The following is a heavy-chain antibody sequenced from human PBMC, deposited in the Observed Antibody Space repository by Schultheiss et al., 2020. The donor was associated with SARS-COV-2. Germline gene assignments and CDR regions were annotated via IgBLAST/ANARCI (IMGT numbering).Heavy chain of an antibody. CDR3: AGRSCYDFWSSYLPFFDY. Sequence: SETLSLTCAVYGGSFSGYYWSWIRQPPGKGLEWIGEINHSGSTNYNPSLKSRVTISVDTSKNQFSLKLSSVTAADTAVYYCAGRSCYDFWSSYLPFFDYWGQGTLVTVSS. J-gene: IGHJ4*02. CDR1: GGSFSGYY. V-gene: IGHV4-34*01. CDR2: INHSGST. D-gene: IGHD3-3*01.